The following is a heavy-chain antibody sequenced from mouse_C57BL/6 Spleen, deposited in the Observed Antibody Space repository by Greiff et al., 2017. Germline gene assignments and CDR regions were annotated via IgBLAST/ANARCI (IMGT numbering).Heavy chain of an antibody. CDR1: GYTFTSYW. Sequence: QVQLQQPGAELVRPGSSVKLSCKASGYTFTSYWMHWVKQRPIQGLEWIGNIDPSASETHYNQKFKDKATFTVDKSSSTAYMQLSILTSEDSAFYYCARAPGGIYAMDYWGQGTSVTVAS. J-gene: IGHJ4*01. CDR2: IDPSASET. V-gene: IGHV1-52*01. CDR3: ARAPGGIYAMDY.